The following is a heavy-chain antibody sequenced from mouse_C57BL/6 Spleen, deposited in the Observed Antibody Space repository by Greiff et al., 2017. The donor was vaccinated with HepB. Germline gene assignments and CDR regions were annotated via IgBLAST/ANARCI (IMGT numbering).Heavy chain of an antibody. CDR2: IDPSDSYT. J-gene: IGHJ3*01. CDR3: ARQGRLAWFAY. CDR1: GYTFTSYW. Sequence: QVQLQQPGAELVKPGASVKLSCKASGYTFTSYWMQWVKQRPGQGLEWIGEIDPSDSYTNYNQKFKGKATLTVDTSSSTAYMQLSSLTSEDSAVNYCARQGRLAWFAYWGQGTLVTVSA. V-gene: IGHV1-50*01. D-gene: IGHD3-3*01.